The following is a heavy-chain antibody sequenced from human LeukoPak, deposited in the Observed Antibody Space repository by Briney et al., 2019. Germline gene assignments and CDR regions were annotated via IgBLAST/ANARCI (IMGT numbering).Heavy chain of an antibody. D-gene: IGHD3-10*01. V-gene: IGHV4-61*02. CDR2: IYTSGST. CDR3: ARDFDGSGISDAFDI. CDR1: GGSISSSSYY. J-gene: IGHJ3*02. Sequence: SETLSLTCTVSGGSISSSSYYWSWIRQPAGKGLERIGRIYTSGSTNYNPSLKSRVTMSVDTSKNQFSLKLSSVTAADTAVYYCARDFDGSGISDAFDIWGQGTMVTVSS.